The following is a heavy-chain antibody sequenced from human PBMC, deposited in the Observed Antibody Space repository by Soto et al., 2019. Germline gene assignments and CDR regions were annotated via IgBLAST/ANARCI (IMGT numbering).Heavy chain of an antibody. J-gene: IGHJ6*02. Sequence: ASVKVSCKASGYTFTSYAMHWVRQAPGQRLEWMGWINAGNGNTKYSQKFQGRVTITRDTSASTAYMELSSLRSEDTALNYCAKEPLSPAMFAVFDYYGMDVWGQETQVTVSS. CDR1: GYTFTSYA. CDR2: INAGNGNT. D-gene: IGHD3-10*02. CDR3: AKEPLSPAMFAVFDYYGMDV. V-gene: IGHV1-3*01.